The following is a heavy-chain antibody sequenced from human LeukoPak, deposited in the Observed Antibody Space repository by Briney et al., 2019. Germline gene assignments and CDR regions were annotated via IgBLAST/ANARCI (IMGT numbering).Heavy chain of an antibody. CDR1: GFTFSSYS. CDR3: ANHLACGSTSCPPFDD. Sequence: GGSLRLSCAASGFTFSSYSMNWVRQAPGKGLEWVSSISSSSSYIYYADSVKGRFTISRDNSKNTLYLQMNSLRAEDTAVYYCANHLACGSTSCPPFDDWGQGTLVTVSS. V-gene: IGHV3-21*01. CDR2: ISSSSSYI. D-gene: IGHD2-2*01. J-gene: IGHJ4*02.